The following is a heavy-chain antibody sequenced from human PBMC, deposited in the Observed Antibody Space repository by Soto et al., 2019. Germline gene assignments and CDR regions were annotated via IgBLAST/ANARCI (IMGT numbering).Heavy chain of an antibody. CDR3: AREGSYGWYDC. J-gene: IGHJ5*01. D-gene: IGHD2-15*01. CDR2: ISGYNGNA. Sequence: ASVEVSCKXSGYTFSSHGIIWVRQAPGQGLEWMGWISGYNGNAKYAQRFQGRVTMTTDTSTSTVYMDLRSLGSDDSAVYYCAREGSYGWYDCWGQGTLVTVSS. V-gene: IGHV1-18*01. CDR1: GYTFSSHG.